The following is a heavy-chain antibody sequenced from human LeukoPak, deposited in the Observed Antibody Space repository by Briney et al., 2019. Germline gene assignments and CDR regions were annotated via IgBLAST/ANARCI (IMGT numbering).Heavy chain of an antibody. CDR2: ISSSSSYI. CDR3: ARAAMVRGVYYYYYMDV. J-gene: IGHJ6*03. D-gene: IGHD3-10*01. Sequence: GGSLRLSCAASGFTFSSYSMNWVRQAPGKGLEWVSSISSSSSYIYYADSVKGRFTISRDNAKNSLYLQMNSLRAEDTAVYYCARAAMVRGVYYYYYMDVWGKGTTVTVSS. V-gene: IGHV3-21*01. CDR1: GFTFSSYS.